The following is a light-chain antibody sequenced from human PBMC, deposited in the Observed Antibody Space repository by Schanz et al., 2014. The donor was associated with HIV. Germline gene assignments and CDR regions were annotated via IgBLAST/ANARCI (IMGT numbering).Light chain of an antibody. Sequence: DIQLTQSPSFLSASVGDSVTITCRASQGFGTYLAWYQQKPGKAPNLLISKASALGGGVPARFSGRGSGTEFPLTISSLQPDDFATYYCQQYSTYPWTFGQGTKVEI. V-gene: IGKV1-9*01. CDR3: QQYSTYPWT. CDR1: QGFGTY. CDR2: KAS. J-gene: IGKJ1*01.